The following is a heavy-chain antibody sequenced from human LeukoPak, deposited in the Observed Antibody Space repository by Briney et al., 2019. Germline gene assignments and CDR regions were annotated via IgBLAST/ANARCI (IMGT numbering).Heavy chain of an antibody. CDR2: IYNSGST. Sequence: PSETLSLTCTVSGGSISIRSYYWGWIRQPPGKGLEWIGYIYNSGSTNYNPSLKSRVTISVDTSKNQFSLKLSSVTAADTAVYYCACLTTADAFDIWGQGTMVTVSS. V-gene: IGHV4-61*05. D-gene: IGHD3-22*01. J-gene: IGHJ3*02. CDR3: ACLTTADAFDI. CDR1: GGSISIRSYY.